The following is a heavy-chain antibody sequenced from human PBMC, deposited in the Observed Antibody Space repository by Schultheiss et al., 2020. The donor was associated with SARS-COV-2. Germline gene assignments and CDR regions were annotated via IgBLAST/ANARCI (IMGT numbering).Heavy chain of an antibody. J-gene: IGHJ4*02. Sequence: GSLRLSCAASGFTFSDYGVHWVRQAPGKGLEWVAVISYDGSSKYYADSVKGRFTISRDNSKNTLYLQMNSLTAEDTAVYYCAKDTSADYWGQGTLVTVSS. CDR1: GFTFSDYG. CDR3: AKDTSADY. CDR2: ISYDGSSK. V-gene: IGHV3-30*18.